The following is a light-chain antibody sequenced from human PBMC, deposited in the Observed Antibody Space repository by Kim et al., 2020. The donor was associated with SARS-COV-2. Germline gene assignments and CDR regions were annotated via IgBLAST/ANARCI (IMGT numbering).Light chain of an antibody. V-gene: IGLV2-8*01. CDR2: EVN. J-gene: IGLJ3*02. CDR1: SSDVGGYKY. CDR3: GSYGGSNNLV. Sequence: QSALTQPPSASGSPGQSVTISCTGTSSDVGGYKYVSWYQQHPGKAPELMIYEVNKRPSGVPNRFSGSKSGNTTFLTVSGLQAEDEADYYCGSYGGSNNLVFGGGTQLTVL.